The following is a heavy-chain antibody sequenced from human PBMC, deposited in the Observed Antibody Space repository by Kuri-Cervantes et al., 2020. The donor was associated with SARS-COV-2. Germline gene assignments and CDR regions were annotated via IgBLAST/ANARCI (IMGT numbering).Heavy chain of an antibody. CDR1: GYTFTSYG. CDR3: ARALLRSLTNDAFDI. Sequence: ASVKVSCKASGYTFTSYGISWVRQAPGQGLEWMGWISAYNGNTNYAQKLQGRVTMTTDTSTSTAYMELRSLRSDDTAVYYCARALLRSLTNDAFDIWGQGTMVTRLL. J-gene: IGHJ3*02. V-gene: IGHV1-18*01. CDR2: ISAYNGNT.